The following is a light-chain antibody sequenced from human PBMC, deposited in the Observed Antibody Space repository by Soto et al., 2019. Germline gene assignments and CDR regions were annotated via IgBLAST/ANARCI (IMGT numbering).Light chain of an antibody. CDR2: DAS. J-gene: IGKJ4*01. CDR1: QSVSNW. Sequence: DIQMTQSPSTLSASVGDRVTITCRASQSVSNWLAWYQQKPGKAPKLLIYDASDLERGVPSRFGGSRSGTEFTLTISGLQADDFETYYCPHDSSWHHSFGRGTKA. V-gene: IGKV1-5*01. CDR3: PHDSSWHHS.